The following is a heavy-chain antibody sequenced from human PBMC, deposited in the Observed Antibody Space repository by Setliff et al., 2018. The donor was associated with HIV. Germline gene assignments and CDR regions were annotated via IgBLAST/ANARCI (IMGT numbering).Heavy chain of an antibody. CDR1: GYSFARYG. CDR2: ISGFNGNT. CDR3: ARVPYRSAWFSGGHDAFDI. Sequence: ASVKVSCKASGYSFARYGLSWVRQAPGQGLEWMGWISGFNGNTKYAQSFQDRVAMTTETATSTAYMEMRSLRPDDTAVYFCARVPYRSAWFSGGHDAFDIWGQGTMVTVS. D-gene: IGHD6-19*01. J-gene: IGHJ3*02. V-gene: IGHV1-18*01.